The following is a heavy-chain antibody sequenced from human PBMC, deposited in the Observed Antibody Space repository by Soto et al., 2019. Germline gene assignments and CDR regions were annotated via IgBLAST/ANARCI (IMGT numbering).Heavy chain of an antibody. CDR3: ARVSGTFFGVVGGTYYYGMDV. V-gene: IGHV4-31*03. Sequence: SETLSLTCTVSGGSISSGGYYWSWIRQHPGKGLEWIGYIYYSGSTYYNPSLKSRVTISVDTSKNQFTLKLSSLTAADTAVYYFARVSGTFFGVVGGTYYYGMDVWGQGTTVTVSS. J-gene: IGHJ6*02. D-gene: IGHD3-3*01. CDR1: GGSISSGGYY. CDR2: IYYSGST.